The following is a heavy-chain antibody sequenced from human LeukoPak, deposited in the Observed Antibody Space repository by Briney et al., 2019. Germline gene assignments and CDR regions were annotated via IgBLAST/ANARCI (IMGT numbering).Heavy chain of an antibody. CDR2: IYQSGNT. Sequence: KSSETLSLTCTVSGGSISSYYWGWIRQIPGKGLEWIGSIYQSGNTYYNPSLKSRVTISVDTSKNQFSLNLRSVTAADTALYYCTRDAASGYSTIWGQGTLVAVSS. CDR3: TRDAASGYSTI. J-gene: IGHJ4*02. D-gene: IGHD2-2*03. V-gene: IGHV4-38-2*02. CDR1: GGSISSYY.